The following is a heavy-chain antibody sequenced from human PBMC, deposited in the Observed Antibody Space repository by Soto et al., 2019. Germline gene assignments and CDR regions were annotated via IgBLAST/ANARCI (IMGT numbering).Heavy chain of an antibody. D-gene: IGHD2-15*01. CDR1: GFSFSSYS. V-gene: IGHV3-21*01. Sequence: EVQLVESGGGLVKPGGSLRLSCAASGFSFSSYSMNWGRQAPGKGLEWVSSISSSASHINYADSVKGRFTISRANAKKSLYLQMNSLRAEDTAVYYCARGYTGYCSGGTCYLFDPWGHGTLVTVSA. CDR2: ISSSASHI. CDR3: ARGYTGYCSGGTCYLFDP. J-gene: IGHJ5*02.